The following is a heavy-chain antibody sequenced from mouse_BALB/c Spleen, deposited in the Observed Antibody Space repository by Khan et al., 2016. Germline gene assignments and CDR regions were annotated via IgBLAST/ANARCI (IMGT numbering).Heavy chain of an antibody. CDR2: ISSGSSTI. V-gene: IGHV5-17*02. J-gene: IGHJ2*01. CDR1: GFTFSRFG. CDR3: ARGDY. Sequence: EVELVESGGGLVQPGGSRKLSCAASGFTFSRFGMHWVRQAPEKGLEWVAYISSGSSTIYYADTLKGRFPISRDNTKNALFLQMTSLRSEDTAMYYCARGDYWGQGTTLTVSS.